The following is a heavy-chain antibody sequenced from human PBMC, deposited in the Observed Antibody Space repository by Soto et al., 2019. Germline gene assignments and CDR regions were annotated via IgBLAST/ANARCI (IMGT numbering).Heavy chain of an antibody. CDR1: GFIFGNYG. J-gene: IGHJ4*02. D-gene: IGHD3-22*01. Sequence: QVQLVESGGGVVQPGRSLRLSCVASGFIFGNYGMHWVRQAPGMGLEWVAVISYDGSNRYYADSVKGRFTVSRDNSNNTLYLQVDHLRTDDTAIYYCAKDLRAGYYDSTGEADSWGQGILVSVPS. V-gene: IGHV3-30*18. CDR3: AKDLRAGYYDSTGEADS. CDR2: ISYDGSNR.